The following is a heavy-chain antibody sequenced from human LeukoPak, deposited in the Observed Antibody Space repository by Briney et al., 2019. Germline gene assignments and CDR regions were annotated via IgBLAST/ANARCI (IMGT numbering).Heavy chain of an antibody. Sequence: RPGGSLRLSCAASGFTFSSYAMNWVRQAPGKGLEWVSGISSTGGNTFYADSVKGRFTVSRDNSKNTLSLQMNSLRAEDTAVYYCAKAPGLVAAHYFDYWGQGTLVTVSS. CDR3: AKAPGLVAAHYFDY. V-gene: IGHV3-23*01. D-gene: IGHD6-6*01. CDR1: GFTFSSYA. CDR2: ISSTGGNT. J-gene: IGHJ4*02.